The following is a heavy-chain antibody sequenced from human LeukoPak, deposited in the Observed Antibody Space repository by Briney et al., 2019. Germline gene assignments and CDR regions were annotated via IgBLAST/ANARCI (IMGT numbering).Heavy chain of an antibody. D-gene: IGHD4-23*01. J-gene: IGHJ4*02. CDR3: AKGTVVRLFDY. CDR1: GGSISSGDYY. Sequence: PSQTLSLTCTVSGGSISSGDYYWSWIRQPPGKGLEWIGYIYYSGSTYYNPSLKSRVTISVDTSKNQFPLKLSSVTAADTAVYYCAKGTVVRLFDYWGQGTLVTVSS. CDR2: IYYSGST. V-gene: IGHV4-30-4*08.